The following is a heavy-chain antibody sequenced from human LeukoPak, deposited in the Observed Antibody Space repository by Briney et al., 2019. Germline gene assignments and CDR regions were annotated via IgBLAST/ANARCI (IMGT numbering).Heavy chain of an antibody. CDR2: IIPIFGTA. CDR1: GGTFSSYA. V-gene: IGHV1-69*13. CDR3: AREAAVGRHFDY. Sequence: ASVKVSCKASGGTFSSYAISWVRQAPGQGLEWMGGIIPIFGTANYAQKFQGRVTITADESTSTAYMELSSLRSEDTAVYYCAREAAVGRHFDYWGQGTLATVSS. D-gene: IGHD3-10*01. J-gene: IGHJ4*02.